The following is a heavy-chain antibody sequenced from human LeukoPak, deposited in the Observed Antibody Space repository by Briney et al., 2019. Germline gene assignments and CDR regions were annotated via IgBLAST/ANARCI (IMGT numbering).Heavy chain of an antibody. CDR3: AMIDYGSESPFDY. D-gene: IGHD3-10*01. J-gene: IGHJ4*02. CDR1: GFTFSSYA. V-gene: IGHV3-23*01. CDR2: ISGSGGST. Sequence: GGSLRLSCAASGFTFSSYAMSWVRQAPGKGLEWVSAISGSGGSTYYADSVKGRFTISRDNSKNTLYLQMNSLRAEDTAVYYCAMIDYGSESPFDYWGQGTLVTVSS.